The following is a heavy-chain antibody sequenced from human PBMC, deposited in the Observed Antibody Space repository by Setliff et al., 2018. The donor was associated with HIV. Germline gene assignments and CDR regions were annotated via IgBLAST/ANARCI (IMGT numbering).Heavy chain of an antibody. CDR3: ARQDYYYDSSGYYRWWEPFSWYFDL. V-gene: IGHV4-34*01. Sequence: SETLSLTCAVYGGSFSGYYWSWIRQPPGKGLEWIGEINHSGSTNYNPSLKSRVTISVDTSKNQFSQKLSSVTAADTAVYYCARQDYYYDSSGYYRWWEPFSWYFDLWGRGTLVTVSS. D-gene: IGHD3-22*01. CDR2: INHSGST. J-gene: IGHJ2*01. CDR1: GGSFSGYY.